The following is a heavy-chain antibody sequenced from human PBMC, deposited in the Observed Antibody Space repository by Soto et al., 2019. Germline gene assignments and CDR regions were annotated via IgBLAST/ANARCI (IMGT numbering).Heavy chain of an antibody. CDR2: IYYSGST. J-gene: IGHJ4*02. CDR3: ARRYSSSFDY. Sequence: PSETLSLSCTVSGGSISSYYWRWIRQPPGKGLEWIGYIYYSGSTNYNPSLKSRVTISVDTSKNQFSLKLSSVTAADTAVYYCARRYSSSFDYWGQGTLVTVSS. D-gene: IGHD6-13*01. V-gene: IGHV4-59*08. CDR1: GGSISSYY.